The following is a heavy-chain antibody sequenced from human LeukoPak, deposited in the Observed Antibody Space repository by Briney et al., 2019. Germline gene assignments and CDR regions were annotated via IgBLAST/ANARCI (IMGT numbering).Heavy chain of an antibody. J-gene: IGHJ4*02. CDR3: TRGSHYYDSSGYNLDY. Sequence: ASVEVSCKASGYTYTSYDINWVRQATGQRLEWMGWMNPNSGNTGYAQKFRGRVTITRDTSINTGYMELSSLRSEDTAVYFCTRGSHYYDSSGYNLDYWGQGALVTVSS. V-gene: IGHV1-8*02. D-gene: IGHD3-22*01. CDR1: GYTYTSYD. CDR2: MNPNSGNT.